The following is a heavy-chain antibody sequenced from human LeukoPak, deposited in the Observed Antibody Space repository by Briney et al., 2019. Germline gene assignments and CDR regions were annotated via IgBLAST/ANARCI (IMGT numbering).Heavy chain of an antibody. CDR3: GGSGSYYGAFDI. V-gene: IGHV4-39*01. CDR2: IYYSGST. D-gene: IGHD3-10*01. J-gene: IGHJ3*02. Sequence: PSETLSLTCTVSGGSTSSSSYYWGWIRQPPGKGLEWIGSIYYSGSTYYNPSLKSRVTISVDTSKNQFSLKLSSVTAADTAVYYCGGSGSYYGAFDIWGQGTMVTVSS. CDR1: GGSTSSSSYY.